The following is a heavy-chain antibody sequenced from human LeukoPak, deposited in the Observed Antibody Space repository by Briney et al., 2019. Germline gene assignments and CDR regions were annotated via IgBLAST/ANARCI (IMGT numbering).Heavy chain of an antibody. V-gene: IGHV1-2*02. Sequence: ASVKVSCKASGYTFTGYYMHWVRQAPGQGLEWMGWINTNSGGTNYAQKFQGRVTMTRDTSISTAYMELSSLRSEDTAVYYCASSLDGEAFDIWGQGTMVTVSS. CDR1: GYTFTGYY. CDR3: ASSLDGEAFDI. D-gene: IGHD3-10*01. CDR2: INTNSGGT. J-gene: IGHJ3*02.